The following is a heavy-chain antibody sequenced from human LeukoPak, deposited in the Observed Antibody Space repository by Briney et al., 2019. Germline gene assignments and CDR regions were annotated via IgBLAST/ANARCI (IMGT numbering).Heavy chain of an antibody. CDR3: AKEYCSSTSCYVSD. V-gene: IGHV3-30*02. D-gene: IGHD2-2*01. J-gene: IGHJ4*02. Sequence: GGSLRLSCAASGFTFNLYAMNWVRQAPGKGLEWVAFIRYDGSNKYYADSVKGRFTISRDNSKNTLYLQMNSLRAEDTAVYYCAKEYCSSTSCYVSDWGQGTLVTVSS. CDR2: IRYDGSNK. CDR1: GFTFNLYA.